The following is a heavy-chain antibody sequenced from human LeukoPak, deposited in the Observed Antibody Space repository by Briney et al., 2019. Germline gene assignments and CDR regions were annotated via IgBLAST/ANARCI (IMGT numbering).Heavy chain of an antibody. Sequence: GGSLRLSCAASGFTFSSYAMHWVRQAPGKGLEWVAVISYDGSNKYYADSVKGRFTISRDNSKNTLYLQMNSLRAEDTAVYYCAKGPRHSSSSGAFDIWGQGTMVTVSS. D-gene: IGHD6-6*01. CDR2: ISYDGSNK. J-gene: IGHJ3*02. CDR1: GFTFSSYA. CDR3: AKGPRHSSSSGAFDI. V-gene: IGHV3-30-3*01.